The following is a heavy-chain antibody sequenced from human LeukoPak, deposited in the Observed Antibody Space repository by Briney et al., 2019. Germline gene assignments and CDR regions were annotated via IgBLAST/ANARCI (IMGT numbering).Heavy chain of an antibody. CDR3: ARGLPMASLFFDS. CDR1: GGSISSNY. Sequence: SETLSLTCTVSGGSISSNYWSWMRQPPGKGLEWIGYLYSSGSSNYNPSFKSRVTMSLDTSKNEFSLKLTSVTAADTAVYFCARGLPMASLFFDSWGQGILVIVSS. CDR2: LYSSGSS. V-gene: IGHV4-59*01. D-gene: IGHD3-10*01. J-gene: IGHJ4*02.